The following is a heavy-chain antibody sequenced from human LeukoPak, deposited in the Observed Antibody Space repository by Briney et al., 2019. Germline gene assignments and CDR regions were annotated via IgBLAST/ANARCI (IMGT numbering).Heavy chain of an antibody. D-gene: IGHD2-2*01. V-gene: IGHV1-2*02. Sequence: ASVKVSCKASGYTFTGYYMHWVRQAPGQGLEWMGWINPNSGGTNYAQKFQGRVTMTRDTSISTAYMELSRLRSDDTAVYYCARALRVVPAAIGAGYWGQGTLATVSS. CDR2: INPNSGGT. CDR3: ARALRVVPAAIGAGY. J-gene: IGHJ4*02. CDR1: GYTFTGYY.